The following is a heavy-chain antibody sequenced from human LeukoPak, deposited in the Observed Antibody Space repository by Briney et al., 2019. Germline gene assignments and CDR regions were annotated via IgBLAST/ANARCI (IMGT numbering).Heavy chain of an antibody. CDR2: IYYSGST. CDR3: ARDRSMVRGVYAFDI. J-gene: IGHJ3*02. D-gene: IGHD3-10*01. V-gene: IGHV4-61*01. Sequence: SQTLSLTCTVSGGSISSGSYYWSWIRQPPGKGLEGIWYIYYSGSTNYNPSLKSRVTISVDTSKNQFSLKLSSVTAADTAVYYCARDRSMVRGVYAFDIWGQGTMVTVSS. CDR1: GGSISSGSYY.